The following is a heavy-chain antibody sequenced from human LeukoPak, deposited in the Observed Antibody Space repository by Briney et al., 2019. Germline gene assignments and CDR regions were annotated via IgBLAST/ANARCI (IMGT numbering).Heavy chain of an antibody. CDR2: IHYDGSNK. CDR3: AKDYFSSSYFDY. Sequence: GGSLRLSCAASGFTFSTYGMHWVRLAPGKGLEWVTFIHYDGSNKYYADSVKGRFTISRDNSKNTLYLQMNSLRAEDTAVYDCAKDYFSSSYFDYGGQGTLVTVSS. V-gene: IGHV3-30*02. J-gene: IGHJ4*02. CDR1: GFTFSTYG. D-gene: IGHD6-6*01.